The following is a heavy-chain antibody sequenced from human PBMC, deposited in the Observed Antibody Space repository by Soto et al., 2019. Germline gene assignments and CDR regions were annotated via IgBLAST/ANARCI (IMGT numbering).Heavy chain of an antibody. CDR2: IIPILGIA. J-gene: IGHJ4*02. CDR1: GGTFSSYA. Sequence: ASVKVSCKASGGTFSSYAISWVRQAPGQGLEWMGGIIPILGIANYAQKFQGRVTITADKSTSTAYMELSSLRSEDTAVYYCARDTGDFDYWGQGTLVTVSS. D-gene: IGHD7-27*01. CDR3: ARDTGDFDY. V-gene: IGHV1-69*10.